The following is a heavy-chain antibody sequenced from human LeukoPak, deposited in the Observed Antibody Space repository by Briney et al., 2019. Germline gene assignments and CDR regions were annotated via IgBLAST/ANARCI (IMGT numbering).Heavy chain of an antibody. CDR1: GFTFSSYG. D-gene: IGHD3-22*01. J-gene: IGHJ4*02. CDR2: IKSKTDGGTT. Sequence: GGSLRLSCAASGFTFSSYGIHWVRQAPGKGLEWVGRIKSKTDGGTTDYAAPVKGRFTISRDDSKNTLYLQMNSLKTEDTAVYYCTTDVAYYDSSGSTIDYWGQGTLVTVSS. V-gene: IGHV3-15*01. CDR3: TTDVAYYDSSGSTIDY.